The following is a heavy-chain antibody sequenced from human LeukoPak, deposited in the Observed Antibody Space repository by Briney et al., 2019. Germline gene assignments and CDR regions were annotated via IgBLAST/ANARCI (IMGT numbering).Heavy chain of an antibody. J-gene: IGHJ4*02. CDR3: ARDYDFWSGYYDY. V-gene: IGHV3-7*01. CDR1: GFTFISYW. D-gene: IGHD3-3*01. Sequence: PGGSLRLSCAASGFTFISYWMSWVRQAPGKGLEWVANIKQDGSEKYYVDSVKGRFTISRDNAKNSLYLQMNSLRAEDTAVYYCARDYDFWSGYYDYWGQGTLVTVSS. CDR2: IKQDGSEK.